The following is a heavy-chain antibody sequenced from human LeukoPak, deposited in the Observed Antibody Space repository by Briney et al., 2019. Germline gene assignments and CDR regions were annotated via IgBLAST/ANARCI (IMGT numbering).Heavy chain of an antibody. CDR2: ISSSNSTI. Sequence: GGSLRLSCAASGFSFSSYSMNWVRQAPGKGLEWVSYISSSNSTIYYADSVKGRFTISRDNAKNSLYLQMNSLRAEDTAVYYCARLTVKVEGYDYWGQGTLVTVSS. CDR3: ARLTVKVEGYDY. D-gene: IGHD4-17*01. J-gene: IGHJ4*02. V-gene: IGHV3-48*01. CDR1: GFSFSSYS.